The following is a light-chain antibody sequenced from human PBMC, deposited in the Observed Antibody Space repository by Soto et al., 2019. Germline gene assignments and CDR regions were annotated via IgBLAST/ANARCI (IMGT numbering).Light chain of an antibody. Sequence: QSALAQPASVSGSPGQSITISCTGTSSDVGLYDYVSWYQQHPGKAPQLMIYAVSNRPSGVSDRFSASKSGNTASLTISGLQAEDEADYYCNSFRVSHLYVFGTGTKVTVL. J-gene: IGLJ1*01. CDR3: NSFRVSHLYV. V-gene: IGLV2-14*01. CDR2: AVS. CDR1: SSDVGLYDY.